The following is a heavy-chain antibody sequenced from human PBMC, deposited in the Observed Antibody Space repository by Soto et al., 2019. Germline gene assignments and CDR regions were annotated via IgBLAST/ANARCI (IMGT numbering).Heavy chain of an antibody. CDR3: ARIPTGTALDDAFAI. V-gene: IGHV4-39*01. J-gene: IGHJ3*02. CDR1: GDSVTNNNYF. D-gene: IGHD1-1*01. CDR2: VFYSGST. Sequence: QVLLRESGPGLVKPSETLSLTCTVSGDSVTNNNYFWGWIRQPQGRGLEWIGSVFYSGSTYYNPSLKSRVTVSVDTSKNQFSLRLNSVTAADTAVYYCARIPTGTALDDAFAIWGQGTMVTVSS.